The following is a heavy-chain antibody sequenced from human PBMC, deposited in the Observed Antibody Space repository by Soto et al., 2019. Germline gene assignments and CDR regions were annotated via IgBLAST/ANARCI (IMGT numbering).Heavy chain of an antibody. CDR2: IYWDDDK. Sequence: QITLKESGPTLVKPTQTLTLTCTFSGFSLSTSGVGVGWIRQPPGKALEWLALIYWDDDKRDSPSLKSRLTITKDDSKNQVVLTMTNMDPVDTATYYCAHSRLQGSSWYGYYYYGMDVWGQGTTVTVSS. CDR1: GFSLSTSGVG. J-gene: IGHJ6*02. CDR3: AHSRLQGSSWYGYYYYGMDV. V-gene: IGHV2-5*02. D-gene: IGHD6-13*01.